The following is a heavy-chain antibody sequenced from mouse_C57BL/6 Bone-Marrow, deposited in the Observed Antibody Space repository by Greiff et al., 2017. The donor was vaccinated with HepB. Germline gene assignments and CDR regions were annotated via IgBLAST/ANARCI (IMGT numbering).Heavy chain of an antibody. Sequence: QLQQSGAELVRPGASVKLSCTASGFNIKDDYMHWVKQRPEQGLEWIGWIDPENGDTEYASKFQGKATITADTSSNTAYLQLSSLTSEDTAVYYCITTVVALYYYAMDYWGQGTSVTVSS. J-gene: IGHJ4*01. D-gene: IGHD1-1*01. CDR2: IDPENGDT. CDR3: ITTVVALYYYAMDY. V-gene: IGHV14-4*01. CDR1: GFNIKDDY.